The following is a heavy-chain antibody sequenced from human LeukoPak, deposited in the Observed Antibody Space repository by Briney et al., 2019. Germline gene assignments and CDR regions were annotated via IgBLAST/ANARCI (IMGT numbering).Heavy chain of an antibody. CDR1: GFTFTSHG. D-gene: IGHD1-26*01. CDR2: IQHDGSNK. J-gene: IGHJ6*03. V-gene: IGHV3-30*02. Sequence: GGSLRLSCVVSGFTFTSHGMHWIRQAPGKGLEWVAFIQHDGSNKYHADSVKGRFTISRDDSKNTLYLQMNSLRVEDTALYYCAKVAEVGATGYYYYMDVWGKGTTVTISS. CDR3: AKVAEVGATGYYYYMDV.